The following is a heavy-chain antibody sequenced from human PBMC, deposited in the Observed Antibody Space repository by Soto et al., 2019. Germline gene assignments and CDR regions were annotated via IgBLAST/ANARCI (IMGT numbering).Heavy chain of an antibody. J-gene: IGHJ4*02. CDR2: ISSSSTI. Sequence: GGSLRLSCAASGFTFSSYSMNWVRQAPGKGLEWVSYISSSSTIYYADSVKGRFTISRDNAKNSLYLQMNSLRDEDTAVYYCARDRYGGNSYFDYWGQGTLVTVSS. D-gene: IGHD4-17*01. V-gene: IGHV3-48*02. CDR3: ARDRYGGNSYFDY. CDR1: GFTFSSYS.